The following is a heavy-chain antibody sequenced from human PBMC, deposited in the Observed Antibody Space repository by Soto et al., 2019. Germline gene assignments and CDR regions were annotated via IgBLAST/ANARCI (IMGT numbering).Heavy chain of an antibody. V-gene: IGHV4-31*03. D-gene: IGHD2-21*02. CDR1: GGSISRGGYY. CDR2: IYYSGST. CDR3: ARVCGGDCLYGMDV. J-gene: IGHJ6*02. Sequence: PSETQSLTCTVSGGSISRGGYYWSWIHQHPGKGLEWIGYIYYSGSTYYNPSLKSRVTISVDTSKNQFSLKLSSVTAADTVVYYCARVCGGDCLYGMDVWGQGTTVTVSS.